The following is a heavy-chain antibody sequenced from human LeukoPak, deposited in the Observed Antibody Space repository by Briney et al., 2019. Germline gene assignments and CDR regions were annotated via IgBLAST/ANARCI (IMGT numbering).Heavy chain of an antibody. Sequence: QSGGSLRLSCAASGFTFSSYDMHWVRQATGKGLEWVSAIGTAGDPYYPGSVKGRFTISRENAKNSLYLQMNSLRAGDTAVYYCERANLIFGGRDVGGKGTRVPVS. V-gene: IGHV3-13*05. CDR3: ERANLIFGGRDV. CDR2: IGTAGDP. D-gene: IGHD3-10*01. CDR1: GFTFSSYD. J-gene: IGHJ6*04.